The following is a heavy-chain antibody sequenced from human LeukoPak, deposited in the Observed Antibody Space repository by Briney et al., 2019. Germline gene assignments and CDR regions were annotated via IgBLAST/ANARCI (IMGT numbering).Heavy chain of an antibody. CDR1: GGSFSGYY. D-gene: IGHD3-9*01. Sequence: SETLSLTCAVYGGSFSGYYWSWIRQPPGKGLEWIGEINHSGSTDYNPSLKSRVTISVDTSKNQFSLKLSSVTAADTAVYYRARGRRGILTDYYKYYFDYWGQGTLVTVSS. J-gene: IGHJ4*02. V-gene: IGHV4-34*01. CDR3: ARGRRGILTDYYKYYFDY. CDR2: INHSGST.